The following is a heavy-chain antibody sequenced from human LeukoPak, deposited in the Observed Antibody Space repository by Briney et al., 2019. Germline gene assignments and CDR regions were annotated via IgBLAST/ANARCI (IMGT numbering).Heavy chain of an antibody. CDR2: ISAYNGNT. CDR3: ARGPGGFGELLYHY. Sequence: GSSVKVSCKASGYTFTSYGISWVRQAPGQGLEWMGWISAYNGNTNYAQKLQGRVTMTTDTSTSTAYMELRSLRSDDTAVYYCARGPGGFGELLYHYWGQGTLVTVSS. CDR1: GYTFTSYG. J-gene: IGHJ4*02. D-gene: IGHD3-10*01. V-gene: IGHV1-18*01.